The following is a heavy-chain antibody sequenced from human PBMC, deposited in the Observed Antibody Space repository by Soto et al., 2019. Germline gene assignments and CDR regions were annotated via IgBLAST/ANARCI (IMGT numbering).Heavy chain of an antibody. V-gene: IGHV3-23*01. Sequence: GGSLRLSCAASGFTFGSYAMSWVRQAPGKGLEWVSAISGSGGSTYYADSVKGRFTISRDNSKNTLYLQMNSLRAEDTAVYYCAKVHELRYSAWPHNDYWGQGTLVTAPQ. CDR3: AKVHELRYSAWPHNDY. CDR1: GFTFGSYA. D-gene: IGHD3-9*01. J-gene: IGHJ4*02. CDR2: ISGSGGST.